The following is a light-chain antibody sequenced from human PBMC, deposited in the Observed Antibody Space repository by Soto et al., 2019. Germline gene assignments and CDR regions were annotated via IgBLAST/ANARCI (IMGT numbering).Light chain of an antibody. CDR3: QQYNNWPPMYT. Sequence: EIVMTQSPATLSVSPGERATLSCRASQSVSSNLAWYQQKPGQAPRLLIYGASTRATGIPARFSGSGSVTEFTLINSSLQSEDFAVYYCQQYNNWPPMYTFGQGTKLEIK. CDR2: GAS. CDR1: QSVSSN. J-gene: IGKJ2*01. V-gene: IGKV3-15*01.